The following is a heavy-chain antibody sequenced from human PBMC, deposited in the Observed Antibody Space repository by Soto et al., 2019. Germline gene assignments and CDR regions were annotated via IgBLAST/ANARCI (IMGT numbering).Heavy chain of an antibody. CDR1: GGSISSSSYY. CDR2: IYYSGST. Sequence: QLQLQESCPGLVKPSETLSLTCTVSGGSISSSSYYWGWIRQPPGKGLEWIGSIYYSGSTYYNPSLKSRVTISVDTSKNQFPLKLSSVTAADTAVYYCARADSSGWYRLFDYWGQGTLVTVSS. J-gene: IGHJ4*02. CDR3: ARADSSGWYRLFDY. D-gene: IGHD6-13*01. V-gene: IGHV4-39*01.